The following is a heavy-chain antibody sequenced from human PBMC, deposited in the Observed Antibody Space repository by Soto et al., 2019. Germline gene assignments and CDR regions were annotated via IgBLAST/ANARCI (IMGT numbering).Heavy chain of an antibody. CDR2: ISGSGGST. J-gene: IGHJ5*02. CDR3: ALVGSGSYYIELNWFDP. Sequence: GSLRLSCAASGFTFSSYAMSWVRQAPGKGLEWVSAISGSGGSTYYADSVKGRFTISRDNSKNTLYLQMNSLRAEDTAVYYCALVGSGSYYIELNWFDPWGQGTLVTVSS. D-gene: IGHD3-10*01. CDR1: GFTFSSYA. V-gene: IGHV3-23*01.